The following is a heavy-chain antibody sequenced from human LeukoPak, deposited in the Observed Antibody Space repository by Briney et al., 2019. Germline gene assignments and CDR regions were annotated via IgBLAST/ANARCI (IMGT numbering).Heavy chain of an antibody. CDR1: GFTFISYA. D-gene: IGHD3-10*01. V-gene: IGHV3-64*01. CDR2: ISSNGGST. J-gene: IGHJ4*02. Sequence: PGGSLRLSCAPPGFTFISYAMHWVRQPPGKGREYVSAISSNGGSTYYANSVKGRFTISRDISKNTLYLQMGSLRAEDMAVYYCAREGRASMVRGVIPPTSAFDYWGQGTLVTVSS. CDR3: AREGRASMVRGVIPPTSAFDY.